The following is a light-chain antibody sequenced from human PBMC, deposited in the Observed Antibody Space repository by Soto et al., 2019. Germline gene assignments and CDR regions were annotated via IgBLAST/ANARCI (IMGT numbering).Light chain of an antibody. V-gene: IGLV2-14*01. Sequence: QSVLTQPASVSGSPGQSITISCTGTSSDIGNYNYVSWYQQHPGKAPKLMIYEVSNRPSGVSNRFSGSKSGNTASLTISGLQAEDEADYYCSSYTSSSIFYVFGTGTKVTVL. CDR2: EVS. CDR3: SSYTSSSIFYV. CDR1: SSDIGNYNY. J-gene: IGLJ1*01.